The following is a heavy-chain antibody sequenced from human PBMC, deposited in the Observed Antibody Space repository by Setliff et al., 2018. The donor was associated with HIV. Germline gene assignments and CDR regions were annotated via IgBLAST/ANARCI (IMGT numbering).Heavy chain of an antibody. Sequence: SETLSLTCSVSGVSITNNYWTWIRQPPGKGLEWIGFIYYSGTTNYNPSLKSRVTMSLDTSKNQFSLEVNPLSSADTAVYYCARMVIQFGDYHFDDWGQGALVTVSS. CDR2: IYYSGTT. CDR1: GVSITNNY. J-gene: IGHJ4*02. CDR3: ARMVIQFGDYHFDD. V-gene: IGHV4-59*01. D-gene: IGHD3-10*01.